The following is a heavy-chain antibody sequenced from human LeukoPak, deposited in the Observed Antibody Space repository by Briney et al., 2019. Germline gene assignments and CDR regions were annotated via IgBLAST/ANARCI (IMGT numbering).Heavy chain of an antibody. Sequence: PSETLSLTCTVSGGSISSYYWSWIRQPPGKGLEWIGYIYYSGSTNYNPSLKSRVTISVDTSKNQFSLKLSSVTAADTAVYYCARGESYYYDSSGYPDYWGQGTLVTVSS. D-gene: IGHD3-22*01. CDR3: ARGESYYYDSSGYPDY. CDR2: IYYSGST. J-gene: IGHJ4*02. CDR1: GGSISSYY. V-gene: IGHV4-59*01.